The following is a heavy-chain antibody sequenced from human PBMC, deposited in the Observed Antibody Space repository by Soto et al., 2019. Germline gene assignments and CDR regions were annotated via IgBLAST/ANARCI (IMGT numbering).Heavy chain of an antibody. D-gene: IGHD6-19*01. Sequence: SVTVSCQASVVTFSSYAISGVRQAPGQGLEWMGGIIPIFGTANYAQKFQGRVTITADESTSTAYMALSRLRSEDTAVYYCASYRRDGYRSGWYVGYFDYWGQGTLVTVSS. CDR3: ASYRRDGYRSGWYVGYFDY. CDR2: IIPIFGTA. CDR1: VVTFSSYA. J-gene: IGHJ4*02. V-gene: IGHV1-69*13.